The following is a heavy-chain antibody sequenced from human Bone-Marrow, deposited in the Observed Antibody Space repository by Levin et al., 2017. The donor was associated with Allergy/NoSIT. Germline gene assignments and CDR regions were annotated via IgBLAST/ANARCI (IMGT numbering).Heavy chain of an antibody. J-gene: IGHJ4*02. D-gene: IGHD2-15*01. CDR1: GGSISSSSYY. Sequence: PSETLSLTCTVSGGSISSSSYYWGWIRQPPGKGLEWIGSIYYSGSTYYNPSLKSRVTISVDTSKNQFSLKLSSVTAADTAVYYCARAAKRYYFDYWGQGTLVTVSS. CDR3: ARAAKRYYFDY. CDR2: IYYSGST. V-gene: IGHV4-39*01.